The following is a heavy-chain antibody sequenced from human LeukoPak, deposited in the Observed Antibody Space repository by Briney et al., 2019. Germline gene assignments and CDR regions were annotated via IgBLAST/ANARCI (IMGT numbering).Heavy chain of an antibody. CDR3: SREIRYFDWFQADY. CDR1: GFTFSGSA. Sequence: GGSLRLSCAASGFTFSGSAMHWVRQASGKGLEWVGRIRSKANSYATAYAASVKGRFTISRDDSKNTAYLQMNSLKTEDTAVYYCSREIRYFDWFQADYWGQGTLVTVSS. V-gene: IGHV3-73*01. CDR2: IRSKANSYAT. D-gene: IGHD3-9*01. J-gene: IGHJ4*02.